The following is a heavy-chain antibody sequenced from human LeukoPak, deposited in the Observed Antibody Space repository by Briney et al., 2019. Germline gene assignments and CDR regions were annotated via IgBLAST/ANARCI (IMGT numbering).Heavy chain of an antibody. CDR3: ATGTMVRGVITDIDY. Sequence: GGSLRLSCTVSGFTFSSYAMAWVRQAPGKGLEWVAVVSGGGGTTYSADSVKGRFTISRDNSKNALYLQMNSLRAEDTAVYYCATGTMVRGVITDIDYWGQGTLVTVSS. V-gene: IGHV3-23*01. J-gene: IGHJ4*02. CDR1: GFTFSSYA. CDR2: VSGGGGTT. D-gene: IGHD3-10*01.